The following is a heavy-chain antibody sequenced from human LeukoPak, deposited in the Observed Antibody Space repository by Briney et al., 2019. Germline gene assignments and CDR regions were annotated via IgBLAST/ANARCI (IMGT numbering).Heavy chain of an antibody. V-gene: IGHV3-72*01. Sequence: GGSLRLSCAASGFILGDHYMDWVRQAPGQGLEWVGRSRHKAKRYSTEYAASVKGRFTISRDDSKNSLYLQMSSLKTEDTAVYYCTRVLAAVANALDIWGQGTMVTVSS. D-gene: IGHD2-15*01. CDR3: TRVLAAVANALDI. CDR2: SRHKAKRYST. J-gene: IGHJ3*02. CDR1: GFILGDHY.